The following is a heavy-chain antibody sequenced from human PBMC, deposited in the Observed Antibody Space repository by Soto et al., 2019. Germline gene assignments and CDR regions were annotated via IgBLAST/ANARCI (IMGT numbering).Heavy chain of an antibody. J-gene: IGHJ4*02. CDR3: SFAPNWTYQLTRY. D-gene: IGHD1-1*01. CDR2: IVPMNGSP. Sequence: ASVKVSCKASGGMFYSSAINWVRQAPGQGLEWMGGIVPMNGSPKYAQEFLGRVTISADASATTAYMDLSGLKSEDTAVYYCSFAPNWTYQLTRYWGRRTQVTVSS. CDR1: GGMFYSSA. V-gene: IGHV1-69*13.